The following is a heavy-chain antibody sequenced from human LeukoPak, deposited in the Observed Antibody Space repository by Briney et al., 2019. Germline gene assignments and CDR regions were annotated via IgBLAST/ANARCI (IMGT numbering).Heavy chain of an antibody. D-gene: IGHD5-12*01. V-gene: IGHV3-74*01. J-gene: IGHJ4*02. CDR1: GFSVGGYW. Sequence: GGSLRLSCAASGFSVGGYWMHWVRQGPGMGLVWVSRINSDGSSLSYADSVKGRFSISRDNAKNTLYLQMNSLRAEDTAVYYCTRGASGYGNFDYWGQGTLVTVSS. CDR3: TRGASGYGNFDY. CDR2: INSDGSSL.